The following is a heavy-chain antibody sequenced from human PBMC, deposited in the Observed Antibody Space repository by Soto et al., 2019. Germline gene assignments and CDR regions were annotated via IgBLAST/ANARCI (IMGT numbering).Heavy chain of an antibody. J-gene: IGHJ6*02. CDR1: GYTFTSYG. CDR2: ISAYNENT. Sequence: QIQLVQSGPEVRKPGASVKVSCKASGYTFTSYGISWVRQAPGQGLEWLGWISAYNENTNYAQELQGRVRLTTDTSTSTAYMELRNLRSDDTAVYFWAREGYYYGSGSYSPRGFYGMGFWGQGTTVTVSS. V-gene: IGHV1-18*01. CDR3: AREGYYYGSGSYSPRGFYGMGF. D-gene: IGHD3-10*01.